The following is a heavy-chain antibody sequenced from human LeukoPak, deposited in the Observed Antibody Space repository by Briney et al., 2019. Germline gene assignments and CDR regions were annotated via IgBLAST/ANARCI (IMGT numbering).Heavy chain of an antibody. CDR1: GYTFSSCA. CDR2: IDTNTGSP. J-gene: IGHJ4*02. V-gene: IGHV7-4-1*02. D-gene: IGHD3-22*01. CDR3: AIHLSDSSGYFSY. Sequence: GASVNVSCKASGYTFSSCAINWVRQAPGQGLEYMGWIDTNTGSPTFAQGFTGRYVFSLDTSVSTAYLQISSLKAEDTAVYYCAIHLSDSSGYFSYWGQGALVTVSS.